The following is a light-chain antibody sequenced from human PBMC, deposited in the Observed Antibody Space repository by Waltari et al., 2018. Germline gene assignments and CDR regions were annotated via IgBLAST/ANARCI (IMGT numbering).Light chain of an antibody. CDR3: QQYGSSSWT. Sequence: LSCRASQSVSSSYLAWYQQKPGQAPRLLIYGASSRATGIPDRFSGSGSGTDFTLTISRLEPEDFAVYYCQQYGSSSWTFGQGTKVEIK. CDR1: QSVSSSY. CDR2: GAS. V-gene: IGKV3-20*01. J-gene: IGKJ1*01.